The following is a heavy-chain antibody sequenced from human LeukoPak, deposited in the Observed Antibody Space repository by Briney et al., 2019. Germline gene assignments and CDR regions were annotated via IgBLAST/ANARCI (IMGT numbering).Heavy chain of an antibody. J-gene: IGHJ6*04. Sequence: GGSLRLSCAASGFTFSSYWMSWVRQAPGKGLGWVANIKQDGSEKYYVDSVKGRFTISRDNAKNSLYLQMNSLRAEDTAVYYCARSMVRGVLYYYYGMDVWGKGTTVTVSS. V-gene: IGHV3-7*03. D-gene: IGHD3-10*01. CDR3: ARSMVRGVLYYYYGMDV. CDR2: IKQDGSEK. CDR1: GFTFSSYW.